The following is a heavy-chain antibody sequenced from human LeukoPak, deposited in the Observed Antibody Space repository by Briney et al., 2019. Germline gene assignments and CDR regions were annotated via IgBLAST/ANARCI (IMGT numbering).Heavy chain of an antibody. D-gene: IGHD2-2*01. J-gene: IGHJ6*04. V-gene: IGHV3-7*03. CDR2: IKQDGSEK. CDR1: GFTFSSYW. CDR3: ARAWLYCSSTSCYQRDYYGMDV. Sequence: GGSLRLSCAASGFTFSSYWMSWVRQAPGKGLEWVANIKQDGSEKYYVDSVKGRFTISRDNAKNSLYLQINSLRAEDTAVYYCARAWLYCSSTSCYQRDYYGMDVWGKGTTVTVSS.